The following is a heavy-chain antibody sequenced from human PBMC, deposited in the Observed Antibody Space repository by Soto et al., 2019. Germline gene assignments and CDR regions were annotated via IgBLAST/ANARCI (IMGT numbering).Heavy chain of an antibody. J-gene: IGHJ6*03. Sequence: QVQLQESGPGLVKPSQTLSLTCTVSGGSISSGGYYWSWIRQHPGKGLEWIGYIYYSGSTYYNPSLMSRVTISVDTSKNQFSLKLSSVTAADTAVYYCARTTKSLGGDFWSGPYYYYYYMDVWGKGTTVTVSS. CDR3: ARTTKSLGGDFWSGPYYYYYYMDV. CDR2: IYYSGST. V-gene: IGHV4-31*03. D-gene: IGHD3-3*01. CDR1: GGSISSGGYY.